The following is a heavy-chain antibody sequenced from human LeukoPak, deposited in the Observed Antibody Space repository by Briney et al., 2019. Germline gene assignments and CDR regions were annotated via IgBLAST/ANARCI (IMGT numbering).Heavy chain of an antibody. CDR1: GFTLGSYW. V-gene: IGHV3-7*02. J-gene: IGHJ4*02. CDR2: IKEDGSET. D-gene: IGHD1-1*01. CDR3: ARTTYGDY. Sequence: PGGSLRLSCAASGFTLGSYWMTWVRQAPRKGLEWAAAIKEDGSETYYVDSVKGRFTISRDNAKNSLYPQMSSLRAEDTAAYYCARTTYGDYWGQGTLVTVSS.